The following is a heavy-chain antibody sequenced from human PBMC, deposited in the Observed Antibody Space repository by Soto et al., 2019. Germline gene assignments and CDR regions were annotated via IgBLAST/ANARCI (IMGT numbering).Heavy chain of an antibody. V-gene: IGHV3-21*01. CDR1: GFTVSSNY. CDR3: ARNSPLATPTHDAFDT. CDR2: ISDTGGFI. J-gene: IGHJ3*02. D-gene: IGHD6-13*01. Sequence: PGGSLRLSCAASGFTVSSNYMSWVRQAPGKGLEWVSSISDTGGFIYYPDSVRGRFTISRDNTKNSLYLQMNSLRPEDTAVYFCARNSPLATPTHDAFDTWGQGTMVTVSS.